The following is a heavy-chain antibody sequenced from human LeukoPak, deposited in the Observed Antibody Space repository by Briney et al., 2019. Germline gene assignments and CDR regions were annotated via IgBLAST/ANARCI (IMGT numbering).Heavy chain of an antibody. CDR1: GYTFTSYG. CDR3: ARGLLRSQLDWFDP. Sequence: ASVEVSCKASGYTFTSYGISWVRQAPGQGLEWMGWISAYNGNTNYAQKLQGRVTMTTDTSTSTAYMELRSLRSDDTAVYYCARGLLRSQLDWFDPWGQGTLATVSS. D-gene: IGHD6-13*01. CDR2: ISAYNGNT. V-gene: IGHV1-18*01. J-gene: IGHJ5*02.